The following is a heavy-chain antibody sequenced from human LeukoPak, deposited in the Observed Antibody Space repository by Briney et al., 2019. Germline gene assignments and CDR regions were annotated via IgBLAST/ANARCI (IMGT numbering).Heavy chain of an antibody. CDR3: AGGPGFLIDC. V-gene: IGHV3-7*01. D-gene: IGHD3-3*01. J-gene: IGHJ4*02. Sequence: GGSLRLSCAASGFTFSSYWMSWVRQAPGKGLEWVANIKQDGSEKHYVDSVKGRLTISRDNAKNLLYLQMNSLRVEDTADYYCAGGPGFLIDCWGQGTLVTVSS. CDR1: GFTFSSYW. CDR2: IKQDGSEK.